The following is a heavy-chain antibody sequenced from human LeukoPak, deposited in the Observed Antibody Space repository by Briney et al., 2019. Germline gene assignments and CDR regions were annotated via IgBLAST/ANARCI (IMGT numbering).Heavy chain of an antibody. V-gene: IGHV3-23*01. CDR2: INGGGDAT. J-gene: IGHJ3*01. Sequence: GWSLRLSCAASGFSFNNNAMSWVRQAPGKGLEWVSAINGGGDATEYADSVKGRFTISRDNSKKTLYLQMNSLRPEDTAVYYCARCTASCYANAFDVWGQGTLLTVSS. CDR1: GFSFNNNA. D-gene: IGHD2-2*01. CDR3: ARCTASCYANAFDV.